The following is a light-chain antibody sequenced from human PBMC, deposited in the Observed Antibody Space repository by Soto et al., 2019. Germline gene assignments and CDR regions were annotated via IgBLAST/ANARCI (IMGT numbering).Light chain of an antibody. J-gene: IGKJ1*01. V-gene: IGKV1-27*01. CDR3: QKYNSAPWT. Sequence: DIQMTQSPSSLSTSVGDIVTINFRASQGISNYLAWYQQKPGKVPKLLIYAASTLQSGVPSRFSGSGSGTDFTLTISSLQPEDVATYYCQKYNSAPWTFGQGTKVDNK. CDR1: QGISNY. CDR2: AAS.